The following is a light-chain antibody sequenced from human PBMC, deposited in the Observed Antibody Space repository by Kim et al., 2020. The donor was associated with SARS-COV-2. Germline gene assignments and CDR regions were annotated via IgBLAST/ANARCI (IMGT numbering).Light chain of an antibody. CDR3: QMYNDWPQ. Sequence: LSVSPGERVTRSCRASQTIGSKLAWYQHKPGQPPRLLIFDASTRATGIPARFSGSGSGTEFTLTISSLQSEDFAVYFCQMYNDWPQFGQGTKLEI. J-gene: IGKJ2*01. CDR2: DAS. CDR1: QTIGSK. V-gene: IGKV3-15*01.